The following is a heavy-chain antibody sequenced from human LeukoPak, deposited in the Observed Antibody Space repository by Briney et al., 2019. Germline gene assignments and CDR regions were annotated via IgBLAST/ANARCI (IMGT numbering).Heavy chain of an antibody. D-gene: IGHD1-26*01. V-gene: IGHV3-11*01. J-gene: IGHJ3*02. CDR3: ARDSSIVGATIGAFDI. Sequence: PGGSLRLSCASSGFTFSHYYISWIRPAPGKGLEGVSYISSSGSTIYYADSVKGRFTISRDNAKNSLYLQMNSLRAEDTAVYYCARDSSIVGATIGAFDIWGQGTMVTVSS. CDR1: GFTFSHYY. CDR2: ISSSGSTI.